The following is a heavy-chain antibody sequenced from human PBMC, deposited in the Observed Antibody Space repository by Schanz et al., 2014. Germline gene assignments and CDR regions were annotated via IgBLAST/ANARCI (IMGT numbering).Heavy chain of an antibody. J-gene: IGHJ4*02. CDR1: GFGFSSYS. D-gene: IGHD6-13*01. Sequence: EVQLVESGGGLIQPGGSLRLSCAASGFGFSSYSMNWVRQAPGKGLEWISYITYNGGTIYYADSVKGRFTISRDNSKNTVHLQMNSLRAEDTAVYYCAKSQGSSFESWGQGTLVTVSS. V-gene: IGHV3-48*01. CDR2: ITYNGGTI. CDR3: AKSQGSSFES.